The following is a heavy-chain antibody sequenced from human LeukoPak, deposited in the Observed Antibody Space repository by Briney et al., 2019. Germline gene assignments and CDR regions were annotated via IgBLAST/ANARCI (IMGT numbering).Heavy chain of an antibody. J-gene: IGHJ2*01. CDR2: SGRT. Sequence: SETLSLTCTVSGGSISSYYWGWIRQPPGKGLEWIGYSGRTNYNPSLKSRVTISVDTSKNQFSLKLTSVTAADTAVYYRARDPGGWYFDLWGRGTLVTVSS. CDR3: ARDPGGWYFDL. V-gene: IGHV4-59*01. D-gene: IGHD3-16*01. CDR1: GGSISSYY.